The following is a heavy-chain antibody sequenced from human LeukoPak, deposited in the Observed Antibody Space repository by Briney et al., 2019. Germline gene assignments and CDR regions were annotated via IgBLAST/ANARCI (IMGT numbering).Heavy chain of an antibody. CDR2: INHSGST. Sequence: SETLSLTCAVYGGPFSGYYYNWIRQPPGKGLEWIGEINHSGSTSYNPSLKSRVAISVDTSNNQFSLKLSSVTAADTAVYYCARRLDLWGRGTLVTVSS. CDR1: GGPFSGYY. J-gene: IGHJ2*01. V-gene: IGHV4-34*01. CDR3: ARRLDL.